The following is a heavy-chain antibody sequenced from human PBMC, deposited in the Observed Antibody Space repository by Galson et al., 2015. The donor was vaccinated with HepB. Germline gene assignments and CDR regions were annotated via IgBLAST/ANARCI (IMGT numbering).Heavy chain of an antibody. CDR1: GFTFSSYW. V-gene: IGHV3-74*01. D-gene: IGHD6-19*01. CDR2: INSDGTST. J-gene: IGHJ4*02. Sequence: SLRLSCAASGFTFSSYWMHWVRQVPGKGLVWVARINSDGTSTHYADSLKGRFTISRDNAKNTLYLQMNSLRAEDTAIYYCARSRVERTVAGTFDYWGQGTLVTVSS. CDR3: ARSRVERTVAGTFDY.